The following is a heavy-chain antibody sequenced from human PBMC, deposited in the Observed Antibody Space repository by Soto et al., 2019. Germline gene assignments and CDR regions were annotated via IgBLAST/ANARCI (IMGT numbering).Heavy chain of an antibody. J-gene: IGHJ4*02. D-gene: IGHD1-26*01. CDR2: ITRDGGAT. CDR3: ARGREGHPPDY. Sequence: EVQLVESGEGLVQPGGSLRLSCAASGFFFGGYAMHWVRQAPGERLEYVAAITRDGGATYYGDSVKGRFTISRDNSQNTLYLQMGSLRTEDMALYYCARGREGHPPDYWGQGTLVTVSS. V-gene: IGHV3-64*02. CDR1: GFFFGGYA.